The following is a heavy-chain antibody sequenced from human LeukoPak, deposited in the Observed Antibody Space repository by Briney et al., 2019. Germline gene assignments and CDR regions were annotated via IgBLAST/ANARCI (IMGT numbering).Heavy chain of an antibody. Sequence: SETLSLTCAVYGGSFSGYYWSWIRQPPGKGLEWIGEINHSGSTNYNPSLKSRVTISVDTSKNQFSLKLSSVTAADTAVYYCARGGVLYDSSGYYYGYWGQGTLVTVSS. V-gene: IGHV4-34*01. CDR2: INHSGST. J-gene: IGHJ4*02. D-gene: IGHD3-22*01. CDR1: GGSFSGYY. CDR3: ARGGVLYDSSGYYYGY.